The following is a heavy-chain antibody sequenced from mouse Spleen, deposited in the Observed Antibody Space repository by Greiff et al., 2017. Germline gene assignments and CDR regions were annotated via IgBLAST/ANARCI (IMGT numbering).Heavy chain of an antibody. Sequence: DVKLVESGPGLVKPSQSLSLTCSVTGYSITSGYYWNWIRQFPGNKLEWMGYISYDGSNNYNPSLKNRISITRDTSKNQFFLKLNSVTTEDTATYYCAREDGYHDYWGQGTTLTVSS. D-gene: IGHD2-3*01. CDR2: ISYDGSN. CDR3: AREDGYHDY. V-gene: IGHV3-6*01. CDR1: GYSITSGYY. J-gene: IGHJ2*01.